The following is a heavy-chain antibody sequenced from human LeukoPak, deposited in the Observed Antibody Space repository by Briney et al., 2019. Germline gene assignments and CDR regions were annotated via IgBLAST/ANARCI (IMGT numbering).Heavy chain of an antibody. CDR1: GGTFSSYA. Sequence: ASVKVSCKASGGTFSSYAISWVRQAPGQGLEWMGGIIPIFGTANYAQKFQGRVTITADKSTSTAYMELSSLRSEDTAMYYCARAEGASGKRTFDYWGQGTLVTVSS. J-gene: IGHJ4*02. V-gene: IGHV1-69*06. CDR3: ARAEGASGKRTFDY. CDR2: IIPIFGTA. D-gene: IGHD1-1*01.